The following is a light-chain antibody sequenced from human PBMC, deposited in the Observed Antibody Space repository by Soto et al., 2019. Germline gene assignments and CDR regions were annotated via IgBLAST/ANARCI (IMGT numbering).Light chain of an antibody. CDR3: HQYNNWPLS. Sequence: EIVMTQSPATLSVSPGERATLSCRASQTVNNNLAWYQQKVGQAPRLLIYSAFNRATGIPARFSGSGSGTEFTLTISSLQSEDFAVYYCHQYNNWPLSFGGGTKVEIK. CDR2: SAF. V-gene: IGKV3-15*01. CDR1: QTVNNN. J-gene: IGKJ4*01.